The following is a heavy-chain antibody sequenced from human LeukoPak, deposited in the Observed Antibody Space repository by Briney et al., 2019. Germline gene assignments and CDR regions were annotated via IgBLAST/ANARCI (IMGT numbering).Heavy chain of an antibody. V-gene: IGHV3-74*01. CDR2: INTDGSSR. CDR3: ARDHSSWEVPSVY. J-gene: IGHJ4*02. CDR1: GFTFSTYW. Sequence: GGSLRLSCAASGFTFSTYWMPWFRHAPGKGLVWVSGINTDGSSRSYPDSVKGRSTISRDNAKNTLYLQMNRLRAEDTAVYYCARDHSSWEVPSVYWGQGTLVTVSS. D-gene: IGHD6-13*01.